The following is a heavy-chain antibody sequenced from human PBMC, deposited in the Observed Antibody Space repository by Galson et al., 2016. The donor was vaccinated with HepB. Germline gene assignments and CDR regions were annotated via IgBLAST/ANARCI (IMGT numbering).Heavy chain of an antibody. J-gene: IGHJ6*02. CDR3: AKVFSQTDYYWYGMDV. CDR2: ISDRGSRP. CDR1: GFTFSAYA. V-gene: IGHV3-23*01. Sequence: SLRLSCAASGFTFSAYAMIWVRQAPGKGPAAVSSISDRGSRPYYAASVRGRFTISRDNFKNTLYLQMNSLRAEDTAVYYCAKVFSQTDYYWYGMDVWGQGTTVTVS.